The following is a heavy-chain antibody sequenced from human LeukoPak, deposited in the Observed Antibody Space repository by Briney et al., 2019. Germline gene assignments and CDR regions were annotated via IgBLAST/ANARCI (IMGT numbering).Heavy chain of an antibody. CDR2: INHSGST. V-gene: IGHV4-34*01. Sequence: SETLSLTCAVYGGSFSGYYWSWIRQPPGKGLEWIGEINHSGSTSYNPSLKSRVTISVDTSKNQFSLKLSSVTAADTAVYYCARDRIQLWLRSRDYMDVWGKGTTVTVSS. D-gene: IGHD5-18*01. CDR3: ARDRIQLWLRSRDYMDV. CDR1: GGSFSGYY. J-gene: IGHJ6*03.